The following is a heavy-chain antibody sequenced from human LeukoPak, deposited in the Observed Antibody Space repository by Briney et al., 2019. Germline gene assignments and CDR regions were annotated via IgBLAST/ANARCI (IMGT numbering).Heavy chain of an antibody. V-gene: IGHV4-34*01. CDR1: GGSFSGYY. D-gene: IGHD6-19*01. Sequence: SETLSLTCAVYGGSFSGYYWSWIRQPPGKGLEWIGEINHSGSTNYNPSLKSRVTISVDTSKNQFFLKLSSVTAADTAVYHCARGGSSGWYPIYYYYGMDVWGQGTTVTVSS. CDR3: ARGGSSGWYPIYYYYGMDV. CDR2: INHSGST. J-gene: IGHJ6*02.